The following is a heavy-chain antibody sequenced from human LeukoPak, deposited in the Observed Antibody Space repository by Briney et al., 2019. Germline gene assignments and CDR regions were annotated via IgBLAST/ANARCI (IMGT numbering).Heavy chain of an antibody. V-gene: IGHV3-20*04. D-gene: IGHD2-2*01. Sequence: GGSLRLSCSASGFAFDDHGMSWVRQVPGKGLEWVSGINWNGGSTGYADPSRGRFTISRDNAKNSLYLQMDSLRAEDTALYYCASAPITSPFYFDYWGQGTLVTVSS. J-gene: IGHJ4*02. CDR1: GFAFDDHG. CDR2: INWNGGST. CDR3: ASAPITSPFYFDY.